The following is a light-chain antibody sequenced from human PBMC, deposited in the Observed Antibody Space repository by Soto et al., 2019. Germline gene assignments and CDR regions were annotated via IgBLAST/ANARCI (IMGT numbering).Light chain of an antibody. Sequence: QAVVTQEPSLTGSPGGTVTLTCGSSTGTVTSGHYPYWFQQKPGQAPRTLIFDTDNKHSWTPARFSGSLLGGKAALTLSGAQHEDEADYYCLLNYSDGRGVFGPGTKVTVL. CDR3: LLNYSDGRGV. J-gene: IGLJ1*01. CDR2: DTD. CDR1: TGTVTSGHY. V-gene: IGLV7-46*01.